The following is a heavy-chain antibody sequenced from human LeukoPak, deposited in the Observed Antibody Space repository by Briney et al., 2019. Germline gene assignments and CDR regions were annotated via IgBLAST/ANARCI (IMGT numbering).Heavy chain of an antibody. CDR1: GYTFTSYY. D-gene: IGHD5-12*01. V-gene: IGHV1-2*02. CDR3: AGAKYSGYDFDY. Sequence: ASVKVSCKASGYTFTSYYMHWVRQAPGQGLEWMGWINPNSGGTNYAQKFQDRVTMTRDTSISTVYMELSRLRSDDTAVYYCAGAKYSGYDFDYWGQGTLVTVSS. CDR2: INPNSGGT. J-gene: IGHJ4*02.